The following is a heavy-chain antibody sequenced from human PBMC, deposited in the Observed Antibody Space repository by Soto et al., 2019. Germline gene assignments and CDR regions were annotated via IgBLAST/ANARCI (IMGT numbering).Heavy chain of an antibody. CDR2: MNPNSGNT. CDR1: GYTFTSYD. J-gene: IGHJ5*02. V-gene: IGHV1-8*01. D-gene: IGHD3-3*01. CDR3: ARASSMYYDFWSGYFFGQGWFDP. Sequence: ASVKVSCKASGYTFTSYDINWVRQATGQGLEWMGWMNPNSGNTGYAQKFQGRVTMTRNTSISTAYMELSSLRSEDTAVYYCARASSMYYDFWSGYFFGQGWFDPWGQGTLVTV.